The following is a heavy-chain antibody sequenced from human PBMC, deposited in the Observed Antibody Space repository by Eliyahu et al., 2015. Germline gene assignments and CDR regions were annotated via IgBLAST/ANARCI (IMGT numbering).Heavy chain of an antibody. CDR1: GGSFSGYY. CDR3: ARVKRGYSYGYYDY. V-gene: IGHV4-34*01. D-gene: IGHD5-18*01. CDR2: INHSGST. Sequence: QVQLQQWGAGLLKPSETLSLTCAVYGGSFSGYYWIWIRXPPGKGLEWIGEINHSGSTNYXPSLKSRVTISVDTSKNQFSLKLSSVTAADTAVYYCARVKRGYSYGYYDYWGQGTLVTVSS. J-gene: IGHJ4*02.